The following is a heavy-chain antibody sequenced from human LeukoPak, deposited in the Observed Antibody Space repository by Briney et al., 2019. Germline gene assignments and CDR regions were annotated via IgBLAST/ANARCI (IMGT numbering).Heavy chain of an antibody. Sequence: SQTLSLTCTVSGSSMTSGSYYWSWIRQPAGKGLEWIGRIYTSGRTNYNPSLKTRVTISIDTSKNEFSLKLRSVTAADTAMYYCARSLIWSGYFDYWGQGTLVTVSS. CDR1: GSSMTSGSYY. V-gene: IGHV4-61*02. D-gene: IGHD3-3*01. CDR2: IYTSGRT. CDR3: ARSLIWSGYFDY. J-gene: IGHJ4*02.